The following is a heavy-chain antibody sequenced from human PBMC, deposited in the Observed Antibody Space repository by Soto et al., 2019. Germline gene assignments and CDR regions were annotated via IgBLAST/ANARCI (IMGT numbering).Heavy chain of an antibody. V-gene: IGHV1-18*04. CDR2: IRVYNGNT. CDR3: ARKEDYGDYVDY. Sequence: ASVKVSCKASGYTFSRYGISWVRQAPGQGLEWMGWIRVYNGNTKYAQKVQGRVTMTTDTSTSTAYMELRSLRSDDTAVYYCARKEDYGDYVDYWGQGTLVTVSS. CDR1: GYTFSRYG. J-gene: IGHJ4*02. D-gene: IGHD4-17*01.